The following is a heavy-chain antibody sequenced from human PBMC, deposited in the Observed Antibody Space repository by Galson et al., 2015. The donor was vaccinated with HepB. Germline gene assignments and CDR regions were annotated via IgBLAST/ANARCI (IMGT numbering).Heavy chain of an antibody. D-gene: IGHD3-3*01. CDR3: ARWRGAQSEFDH. J-gene: IGHJ4*02. CDR2: LNSGGKT. V-gene: IGHV3-23*01. Sequence: SLRLSCAASGFTFSNYGMAWVRQAPGKGLELVSHLNSGGKTEDAESVKGRFTISRDSSKRTLYLQMNSLRVEDTAIYYCARWRGAQSEFDHWGQGTLVTVSS. CDR1: GFTFSNYG.